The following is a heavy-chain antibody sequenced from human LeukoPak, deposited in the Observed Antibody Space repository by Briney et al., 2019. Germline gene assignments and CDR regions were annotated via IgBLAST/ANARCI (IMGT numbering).Heavy chain of an antibody. CDR3: ARDPPYCSGDNCYFDS. CDR2: ISSSSTYI. J-gene: IGHJ4*02. Sequence: PGGSLRLSCAASGFTFNIYSMNWVRQAPGKGLEWVSSISSSSTYIHYADSVKGRFTISRDNGKRSLYLQMNSLRAEDTAVYYCARDPPYCSGDNCYFDSWGQGTLVTVSS. CDR1: GFTFNIYS. D-gene: IGHD2-15*01. V-gene: IGHV3-21*01.